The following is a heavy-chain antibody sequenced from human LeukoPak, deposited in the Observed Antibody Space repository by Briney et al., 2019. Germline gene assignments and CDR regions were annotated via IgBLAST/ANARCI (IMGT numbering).Heavy chain of an antibody. Sequence: SGPTLVNPAQTLTLTCTFSGFSLSTSGVGVGWIRQPPGKALEWLALIYWNDDKRYSPSLKSRLTITKDTSKNQVVLTMTNMDPVDTATYYCAHSSWEGGWSPIDFDYWGQGTLVTVSS. CDR3: AHSSWEGGWSPIDFDY. CDR1: GFSLSTSGVG. J-gene: IGHJ4*02. V-gene: IGHV2-5*01. D-gene: IGHD6-19*01. CDR2: IYWNDDK.